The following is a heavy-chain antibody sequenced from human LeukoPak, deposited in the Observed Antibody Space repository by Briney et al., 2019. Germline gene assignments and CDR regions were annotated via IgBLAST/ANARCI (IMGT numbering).Heavy chain of an antibody. CDR1: GFTFSSYA. CDR3: AKGDYYDSSGYPPYYYYGMDV. D-gene: IGHD3-22*01. V-gene: IGHV3-23*01. Sequence: PGGSLRLSCAASGFTFSSYAMSWVRQAPGKGLEWVSAISGSGGSTYYADSVKGRFTISRDNSKNTLHLQMNSLRAEDTAVYYCAKGDYYDSSGYPPYYYYGMDVWGQGTTVTVSS. J-gene: IGHJ6*02. CDR2: ISGSGGST.